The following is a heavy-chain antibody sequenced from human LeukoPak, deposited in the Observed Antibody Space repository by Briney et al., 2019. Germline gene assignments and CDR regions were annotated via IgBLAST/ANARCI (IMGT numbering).Heavy chain of an antibody. J-gene: IGHJ4*02. D-gene: IGHD2-15*01. V-gene: IGHV3-23*01. CDR2: ISGSGGST. Sequence: PGGSLRLSCAASGFTFSSYAMSWVRQAPGKGLEWVSAISGSGGSTYYADSVKGRFTISRDNSKNTLYLQMNSLRAEDTAVYYCAKVGYCSDGSCYEIDFDYWGQGTLVTVSS. CDR1: GFTFSSYA. CDR3: AKVGYCSDGSCYEIDFDY.